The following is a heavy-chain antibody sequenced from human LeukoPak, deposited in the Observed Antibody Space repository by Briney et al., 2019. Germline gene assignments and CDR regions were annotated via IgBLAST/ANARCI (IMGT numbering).Heavy chain of an antibody. V-gene: IGHV3-7*01. CDR2: IKEDESDV. CDR1: GFTFSDSW. J-gene: IGHJ5*02. Sequence: GGSLRLSCATSGFTFSDSWMNWVRQASGRGLEWVASIKEDESDVYYVDSVKGRFTISRDNAKNSLYLQMSSLRVEDTAVYYCGRGLDTAYRQVKSWGQGTLVTVSS. D-gene: IGHD3-16*01. CDR3: GRGLDTAYRQVKS.